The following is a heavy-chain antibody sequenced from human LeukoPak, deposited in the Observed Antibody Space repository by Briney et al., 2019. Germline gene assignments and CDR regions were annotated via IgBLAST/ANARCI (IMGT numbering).Heavy chain of an antibody. Sequence: SETLSLTCTVSGGSVSSSSYYWGWIRQPPGKGLEWIGYIYYSGSTNYNPSLKSRVTISVDTSKNQFSLKLSSVTAADTAVYYCARGTDSDYYYGSGSYLWYYWGQGTLVTVSS. CDR2: IYYSGST. V-gene: IGHV4-61*01. CDR3: ARGTDSDYYYGSGSYLWYY. CDR1: GGSVSSSSYY. D-gene: IGHD3-10*01. J-gene: IGHJ4*02.